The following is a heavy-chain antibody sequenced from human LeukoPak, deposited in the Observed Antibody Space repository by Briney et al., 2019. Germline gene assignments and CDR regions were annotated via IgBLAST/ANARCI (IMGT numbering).Heavy chain of an antibody. V-gene: IGHV1-46*01. CDR3: ARDLVLGGGSWGPFDI. Sequence: ASVKVSCKASGYTFTSYYMHWVRQAPGQGLEWMGIINPSGGSTSYAQKFQGGVTMTRDTSTSTVYMELSSLRSEDTAVYYCARDLVLGGGSWGPFDIWGQGTMVTVSS. J-gene: IGHJ3*02. CDR1: GYTFTSYY. CDR2: INPSGGST. D-gene: IGHD2-15*01.